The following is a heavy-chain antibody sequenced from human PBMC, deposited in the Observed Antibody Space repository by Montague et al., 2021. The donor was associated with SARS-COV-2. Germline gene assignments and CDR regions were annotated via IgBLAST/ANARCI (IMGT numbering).Heavy chain of an antibody. CDR1: GGSFGGYY. CDR3: ARRGYSYYYYGMDV. CDR2: INHSGST. D-gene: IGHD5-24*01. J-gene: IGHJ6*02. V-gene: IGHV4-34*01. Sequence: SETLSLTCAVYGGSFGGYYWSWIRQPPGKGLEWIGEINHSGSTNYNPSLKSRVTISVDTSKNQFSLKLSSVTAADTAVYYCARRGYSYYYYGMDVWGQGTTVTVS.